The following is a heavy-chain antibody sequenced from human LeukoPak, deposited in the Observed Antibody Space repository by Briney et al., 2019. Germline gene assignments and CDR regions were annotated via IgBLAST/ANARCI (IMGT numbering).Heavy chain of an antibody. D-gene: IGHD6-13*01. CDR3: ARELTAAGTGRYDY. Sequence: ASVKVTRKGSGYTFTSCSIGRVRHGPGQGLGRMGWISAYNGNTNNAQKVQGRGTVTTDTATSTDYMELRSLRSDDTAVDCCARELTAAGTGRYDYWGQGTLVTVSS. CDR1: GYTFTSCS. CDR2: ISAYNGNT. J-gene: IGHJ4*02. V-gene: IGHV1-18*01.